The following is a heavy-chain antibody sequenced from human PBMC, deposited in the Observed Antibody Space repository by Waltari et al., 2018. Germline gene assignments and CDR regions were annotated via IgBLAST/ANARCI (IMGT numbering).Heavy chain of an antibody. CDR3: ARYYYDSSGYYYPFDY. Sequence: EVQLVQSGAEVKKPGESLKISCKGSGYSFTSYWMHWVCQAPGKGLVWVSRINSDGSSTSYADSVKGRFTISRDNAKNTLYLQMNSLRAEDTAVYYCARYYYDSSGYYYPFDYWGQGTLVTVSS. V-gene: IGHV3-74*02. CDR2: INSDGSST. D-gene: IGHD3-22*01. J-gene: IGHJ4*02. CDR1: GYSFTSYW.